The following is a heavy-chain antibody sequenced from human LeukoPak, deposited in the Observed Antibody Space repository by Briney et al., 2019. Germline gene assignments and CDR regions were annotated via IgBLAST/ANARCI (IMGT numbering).Heavy chain of an antibody. V-gene: IGHV3-66*04. Sequence: PGGSLRLSCAAPGFTVSSNYMSWVRQAPGKGLEWVSVIYSGGSTYYADSVKGRFTISRDNSKNTLYLQMNSLRAEDTAVYYCARLLRLGELSPPDYWGQGTLVTVSS. CDR3: ARLLRLGELSPPDY. CDR2: IYSGGST. D-gene: IGHD3-16*02. J-gene: IGHJ4*02. CDR1: GFTVSSNY.